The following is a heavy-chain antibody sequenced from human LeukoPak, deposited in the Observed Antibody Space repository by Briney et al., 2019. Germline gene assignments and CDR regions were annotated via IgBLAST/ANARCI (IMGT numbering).Heavy chain of an antibody. CDR1: GYTFTGYY. D-gene: IGHD7-27*01. CDR2: INPNSGGT. V-gene: IGHV1-2*02. Sequence: ASVKVSCKASGYTFTGYYMHWVRQAPGQGLEWMGWINPNSGGTNYAQKFQGRATMTRDTSISTAYMELSRLRSDDTAVYYCARDLARTGGFDYWGQGTLVTVSS. CDR3: ARDLARTGGFDY. J-gene: IGHJ4*02.